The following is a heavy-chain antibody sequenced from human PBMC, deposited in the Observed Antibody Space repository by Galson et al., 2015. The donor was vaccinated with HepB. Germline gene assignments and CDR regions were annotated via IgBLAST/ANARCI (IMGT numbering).Heavy chain of an antibody. CDR2: IHTSHRHI. D-gene: IGHD3-22*01. V-gene: IGHV3-21*01. J-gene: IGHJ4*02. Sequence: SLRLPCAASGFTFSSYTMNWVRQAPGQGLEWVSSIHTSHRHIFYADQMQGRFTISRDNAKNSLYLQMNSLRADDTAVYYCARSLYYYYDGSGYPGPFDYWGQGTLVTVSS. CDR1: GFTFSSYT. CDR3: ARSLYYYYDGSGYPGPFDY.